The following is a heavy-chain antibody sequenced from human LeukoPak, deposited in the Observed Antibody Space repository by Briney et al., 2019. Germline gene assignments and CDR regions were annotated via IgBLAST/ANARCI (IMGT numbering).Heavy chain of an antibody. V-gene: IGHV1-8*02. J-gene: IGHJ4*02. D-gene: IGHD2-15*01. CDR1: GYTFTSYY. Sequence: APVKVSCKAPGYTFTSYYMHWVRQAPGQGLEWMGWMNPNSGNTGYAQKFQGRVTMTRDTSISTAYMELSSLKSEDTAVYYCARRGWELLGIDSWGQGTLVTVSS. CDR3: ARRGWELLGIDS. CDR2: MNPNSGNT.